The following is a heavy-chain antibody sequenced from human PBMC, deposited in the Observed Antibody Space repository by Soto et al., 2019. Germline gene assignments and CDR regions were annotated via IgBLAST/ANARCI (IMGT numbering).Heavy chain of an antibody. V-gene: IGHV4-39*01. J-gene: IGHJ6*02. CDR3: ARQDGEFGRFWWGDYNYYYYYGMVV. D-gene: IGHD3-3*01. CDR1: GCSISSSSYY. Sequence: SETLSLTCTVSGCSISSSSYYWCWIRQPPGKGLEWIGSIYYSGSTYYNPSLKSRVTISVDTSKNQFSLKLSSVTAADTAVYYCARQDGEFGRFWWGDYNYYYYYGMVVWGQGTTVTVAS. CDR2: IYYSGST.